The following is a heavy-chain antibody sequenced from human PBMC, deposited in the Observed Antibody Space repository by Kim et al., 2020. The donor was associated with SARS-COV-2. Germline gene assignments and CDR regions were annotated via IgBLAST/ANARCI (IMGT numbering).Heavy chain of an antibody. D-gene: IGHD6-6*01. Sequence: NYAQKFQGRVTMTRDTSISTAYMELSRLRSDDTAVYYCAREGLYSSSLTWGQGTLVTVSS. J-gene: IGHJ5*02. CDR3: AREGLYSSSLT. V-gene: IGHV1-2*02.